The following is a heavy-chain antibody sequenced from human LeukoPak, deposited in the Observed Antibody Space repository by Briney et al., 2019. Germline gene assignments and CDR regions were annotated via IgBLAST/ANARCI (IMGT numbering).Heavy chain of an antibody. V-gene: IGHV1-3*01. Sequence: ASVKVSCKASGYTFTSYAMHWVRQAPGQRLEWMGWINAGNGNTKYSQKFQGRVTITRDTSASTAYMELSSLRSEDTAVYYCARGSGGFWSSFDPWGQGTLVTVSS. CDR1: GYTFTSYA. CDR3: ARGSGGFWSSFDP. CDR2: INAGNGNT. J-gene: IGHJ5*02. D-gene: IGHD3-3*01.